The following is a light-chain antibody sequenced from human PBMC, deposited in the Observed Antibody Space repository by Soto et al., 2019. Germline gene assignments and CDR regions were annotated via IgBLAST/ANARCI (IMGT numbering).Light chain of an antibody. J-gene: IGLJ2*01. CDR2: EVT. V-gene: IGLV2-8*01. CDR3: SSFASSNTWF. CDR1: SSDVGAYNY. Sequence: QSALTQPPSASGSPGQSVTISCTGTSSDVGAYNYVSWYQQHAGKAPKLVIYEVTKRPSGVPDRFSGSKSANTASLTVSGLQAEDEADYYCSSFASSNTWFVGGGTKLTVL.